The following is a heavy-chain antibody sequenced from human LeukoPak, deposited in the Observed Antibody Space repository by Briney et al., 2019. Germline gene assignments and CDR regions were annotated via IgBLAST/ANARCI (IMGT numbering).Heavy chain of an antibody. D-gene: IGHD6-6*01. CDR2: IYYSWST. CDR1: GGSISGYY. V-gene: IGHV4-59*08. CDR3: TREYSSSSGRRDFDI. J-gene: IGHJ3*02. Sequence: PSETLALTCTVSGGSISGYYWSWIRQPPGKGLEWIGYIYYSWSTNYNPSLKGRLTISIDTTENQFSLKLSSVADADTAVYYCTREYSSSSGRRDFDIWGQGTMVTVSS.